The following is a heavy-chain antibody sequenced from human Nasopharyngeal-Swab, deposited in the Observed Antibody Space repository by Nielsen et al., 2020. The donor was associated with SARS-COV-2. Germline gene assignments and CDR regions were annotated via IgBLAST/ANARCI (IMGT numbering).Heavy chain of an antibody. CDR2: IYYSGST. D-gene: IGHD2-21*02. Sequence: SKTLSLTCTVSGGSISSYYWSWIRQPPGKGLEWIGYIYYSGSTNYNPSLKSRITISVDASKNQFSLKLSSVTAADTAVYYCARGQATGLVVVTSTGYFDLWGRGTLVTVSS. CDR3: ARGQATGLVVVTSTGYFDL. J-gene: IGHJ2*01. CDR1: GGSISSYY. V-gene: IGHV4-59*08.